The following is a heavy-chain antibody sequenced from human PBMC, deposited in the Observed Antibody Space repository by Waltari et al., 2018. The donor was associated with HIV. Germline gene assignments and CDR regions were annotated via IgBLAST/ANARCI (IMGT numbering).Heavy chain of an antibody. CDR3: ARSILVRGYYYYYGMDV. J-gene: IGHJ6*02. CDR2: INHSGST. V-gene: IGHV4-34*01. CDR1: GGSFSGYY. Sequence: QVQLQQWGAGLLKPSETLSLTCAVYGGSFSGYYWSWIRQPPGKGLEWIGEINHSGSTNYNPSLKSRVTISVDTSKNQFSLKLSSVTAADTAVYYCARSILVRGYYYYYGMDVWGQGTTVTVSS. D-gene: IGHD3-10*01.